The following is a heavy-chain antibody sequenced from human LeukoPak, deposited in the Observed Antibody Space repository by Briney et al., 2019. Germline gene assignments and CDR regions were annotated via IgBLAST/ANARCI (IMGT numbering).Heavy chain of an antibody. CDR3: ARDRYGIYYYYYYGMDV. CDR1: GYTFTSYA. D-gene: IGHD2-15*01. V-gene: IGHV1-3*01. CDR2: INAGNGNT. J-gene: IGHJ6*02. Sequence: GASVKVSCKASGYTFTSYAMHWVRQAPGQRLEWMGWINAGNGNTKYSQKFQGRVTITRDTSASTAYMELSSLRSEDTAVYYCARDRYGIYYYYYYGMDVWGQGTTVTVSS.